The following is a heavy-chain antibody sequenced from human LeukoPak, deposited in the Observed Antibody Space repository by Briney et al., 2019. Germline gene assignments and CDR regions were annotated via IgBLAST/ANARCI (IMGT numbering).Heavy chain of an antibody. CDR1: GGTFSSYA. D-gene: IGHD2-2*02. CDR3: ARVGSVPAAIPVPDYYYYMDV. J-gene: IGHJ6*03. CDR2: IIPIFGTA. Sequence: GASVKVSCKASGGTFSSYAISWVRQAPGQGLEWMGGIIPIFGTANYAQKFQGRVTITADESTSTVYMELSSLRSEDTAVYYCARVGSVPAAIPVPDYYYYMDVWGKGTTVTVSS. V-gene: IGHV1-69*13.